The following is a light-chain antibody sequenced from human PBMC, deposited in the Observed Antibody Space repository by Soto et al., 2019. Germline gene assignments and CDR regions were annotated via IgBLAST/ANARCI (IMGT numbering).Light chain of an antibody. CDR2: DVS. CDR1: QSINNL. J-gene: IGKJ4*01. CDR3: QQYDSYPLT. Sequence: DVQMTQPPSTLSASVGDRVTITCRASQSINNLLAWYQQKPGKAPKFLIYDVSTLESGVPSRLSGSGSGTEFTLTISSLQPEDFATYYCQQYDSYPLTFGGGTKVDIK. V-gene: IGKV1-5*01.